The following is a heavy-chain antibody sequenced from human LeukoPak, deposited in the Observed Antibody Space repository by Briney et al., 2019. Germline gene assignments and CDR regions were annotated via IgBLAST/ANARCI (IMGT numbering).Heavy chain of an antibody. V-gene: IGHV2-5*02. CDR2: VYWDDGK. J-gene: IGHJ4*02. CDR1: GFSLNTRGVA. CDR3: ARDGGYLDF. Sequence: SGPTLVKPTQPLTLTCTFSGFSLNTRGVAVGWIRQPPGKALEWLALVYWDDGKRYSPSLRSRLTIAKDTSKIQVVLTMTNMDPMDTATYYCARDGGYLDFWGPGTLVTVSS. D-gene: IGHD3-10*01.